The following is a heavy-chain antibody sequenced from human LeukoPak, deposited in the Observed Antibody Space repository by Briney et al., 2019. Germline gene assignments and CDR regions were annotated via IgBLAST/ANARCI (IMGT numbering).Heavy chain of an antibody. CDR3: ASRFGTGNLNWFDP. CDR1: GFTFTSDW. Sequence: GESLKISCKVSGFTFTSDWIAWVRQTPGKGLEWMGITYLRDSQTRYSPSFQGRVTISVDKPTTTAYLQWRSLEASDTAMYYCASRFGTGNLNWFDPWGQGTLVTVSS. V-gene: IGHV5-51*04. J-gene: IGHJ5*02. D-gene: IGHD3-10*01. CDR2: TYLRDSQT.